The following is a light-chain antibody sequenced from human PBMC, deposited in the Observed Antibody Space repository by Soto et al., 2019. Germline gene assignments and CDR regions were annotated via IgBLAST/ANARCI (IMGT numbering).Light chain of an antibody. CDR1: QSVTSY. CDR2: DVS. J-gene: IGKJ5*01. V-gene: IGKV3-11*01. CDR3: QQRSDWPPIT. Sequence: EIVLTQSPATLSLSPGERATLSFRASQSVTSYLAWYQQKPGQAPRLLIYDVSNRASGIPARFSGSGSETDFTLTISSLGPEDFAVYYCQQRSDWPPITFGQGTRLEI.